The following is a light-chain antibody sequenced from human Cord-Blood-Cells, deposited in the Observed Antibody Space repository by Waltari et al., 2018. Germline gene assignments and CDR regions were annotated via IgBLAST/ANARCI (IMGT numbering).Light chain of an antibody. J-gene: IGKJ1*01. V-gene: IGKV3-11*01. CDR3: QQRSNWHT. CDR2: DAS. Sequence: EIVLTQSPATLSLSPGERATLACRASQSVSSYLAWYQQKPGQAPRRLIYDASNRATGIPARFSGSGSGTDFTLTISSLEPEDFAVYYCQQRSNWHTFGQGTKVEIK. CDR1: QSVSSY.